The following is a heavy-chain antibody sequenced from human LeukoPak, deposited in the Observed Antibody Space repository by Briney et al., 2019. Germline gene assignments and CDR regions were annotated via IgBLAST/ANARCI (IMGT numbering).Heavy chain of an antibody. CDR1: GFTFSNAW. Sequence: GGSLRLSCAASGFTFSNAWMSWVRQAPGKGLEWVGRIKSKTDGGTTDYAAPVKGRFTISRDDSKNTLYLQMNSLKTEDTAVYYCTYSSSWYGDYYYYGMDVWGQGTTVTVSS. CDR3: TYSSSWYGDYYYYGMDV. CDR2: IKSKTDGGTT. D-gene: IGHD6-13*01. V-gene: IGHV3-15*01. J-gene: IGHJ6*02.